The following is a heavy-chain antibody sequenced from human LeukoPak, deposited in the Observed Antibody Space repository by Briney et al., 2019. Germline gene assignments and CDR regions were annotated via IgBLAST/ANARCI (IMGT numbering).Heavy chain of an antibody. CDR1: GGSFSGYY. J-gene: IGHJ4*02. V-gene: IGHV4-34*01. CDR2: INHSGST. D-gene: IGHD3-22*01. CDR3: ARRVRSGFFSY. Sequence: PSETLSLTCAVYGGSFSGYYWSWIRQPPGKGLEWIGEINHSGSTNYNPSLKSRVTISVDTSKNQFSLKLSSVTAADTAVYYCARRVRSGFFSYWGQGTLVTVSS.